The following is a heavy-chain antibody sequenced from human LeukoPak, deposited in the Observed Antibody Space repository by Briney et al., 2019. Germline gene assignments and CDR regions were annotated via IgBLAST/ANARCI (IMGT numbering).Heavy chain of an antibody. J-gene: IGHJ4*02. CDR3: ARDVGYDSSGSYPYYFDY. V-gene: IGHV3-7*05. D-gene: IGHD3-22*01. CDR1: RFTFSGFW. Sequence: GGSLRLSCAASRFTFSGFWMTWVRQAPGKGLEWVANIKQDGSEKYYVDSVQGRFTISRDNAKNSLYLQMDSLRAEDTAVYYCARDVGYDSSGSYPYYFDYWGLGTLVTVSS. CDR2: IKQDGSEK.